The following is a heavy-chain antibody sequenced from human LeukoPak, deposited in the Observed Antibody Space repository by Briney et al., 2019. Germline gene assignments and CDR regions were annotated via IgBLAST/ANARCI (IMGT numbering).Heavy chain of an antibody. J-gene: IGHJ4*02. CDR3: AKAGSLVYYDSSGYPDY. D-gene: IGHD3-22*01. Sequence: GGSLRLPCAASGFTFDDYAMHWVRQAPGKGLEWVSGISWNSGSIGYADSVKGRFTISRDNAENSLYLQMNSLRAEDTALYYCAKAGSLVYYDSSGYPDYWGQGTLVTVSS. V-gene: IGHV3-9*01. CDR1: GFTFDDYA. CDR2: ISWNSGSI.